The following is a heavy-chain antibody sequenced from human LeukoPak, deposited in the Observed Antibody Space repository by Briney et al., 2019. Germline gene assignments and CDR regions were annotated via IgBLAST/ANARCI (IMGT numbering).Heavy chain of an antibody. CDR1: GGTFSSYA. D-gene: IGHD4-17*01. Sequence: SVKVSCKASGGTFSSYAISWVRQAPGRGLAWMGGIIPIFGTANYAQKFQGRVTITADESTSTAYMELSSLRSEDTAVYYCARIDYGDYGGYYYYYGMDVWGQGTTVTVSS. V-gene: IGHV1-69*13. CDR2: IIPIFGTA. CDR3: ARIDYGDYGGYYYYYGMDV. J-gene: IGHJ6*02.